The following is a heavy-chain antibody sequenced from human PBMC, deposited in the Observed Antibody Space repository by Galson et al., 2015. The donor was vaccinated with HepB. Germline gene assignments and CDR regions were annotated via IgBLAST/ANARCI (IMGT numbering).Heavy chain of an antibody. CDR1: GFSLSTSGVG. V-gene: IGHV2-5*02. D-gene: IGHD6-13*01. CDR3: AHSESQLVYFDY. Sequence: PALVKPTQTLTLTCTFSGFSLSTSGVGVGWIRQPPGKALEWLALIYWDDDKRYSPSLKSRPTITKDTSKNQVVLTMTNMDPVDTATYYCAHSESQLVYFDYWGQGTLVTVSS. CDR2: IYWDDDK. J-gene: IGHJ4*02.